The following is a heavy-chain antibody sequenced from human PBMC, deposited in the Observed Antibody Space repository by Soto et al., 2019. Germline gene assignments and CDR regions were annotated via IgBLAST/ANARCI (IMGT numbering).Heavy chain of an antibody. D-gene: IGHD2-2*01. J-gene: IGHJ4*02. CDR3: ARDSPKSVDCSSTSCYVGSYFDY. CDR2: IYYSGST. V-gene: IGHV4-31*03. CDR1: GGSISSGGYY. Sequence: SETLSLTCTVSGGSISSGGYYWSWIRQHPGKGLEWIGYIYYSGSTYYNPSLKSRVTISVDTSKNQFSLKLSSVTAADTAVYYCARDSPKSVDCSSTSCYVGSYFDYWGQGTLVTVSS.